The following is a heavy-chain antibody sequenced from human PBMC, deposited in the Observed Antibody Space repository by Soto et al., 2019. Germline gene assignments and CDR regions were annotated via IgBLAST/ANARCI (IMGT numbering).Heavy chain of an antibody. Sequence: SVKVSCKASGYTFTSYDINCVRQATGQGLEWMGGIIPIFGTANYAQKFQGRVTITADESTSTAYMELSSLRSEDTAVYYCVKYYDSSGPFDYWGQGTLVTVSS. CDR2: IIPIFGTA. CDR3: VKYYDSSGPFDY. CDR1: GYTFTSYD. V-gene: IGHV1-69*13. D-gene: IGHD3-22*01. J-gene: IGHJ4*02.